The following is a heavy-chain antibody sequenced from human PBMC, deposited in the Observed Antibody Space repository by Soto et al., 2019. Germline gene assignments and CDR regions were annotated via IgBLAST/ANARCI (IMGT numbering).Heavy chain of an antibody. CDR3: ARLYDSSGYERRFDP. V-gene: IGHV5-51*01. CDR2: IYPGDSDT. Sequence: GESLKISCKGSGYSFTSYWIGWVRQMPGKGLEWMGIIYPGDSDTRYSPSFQGQVTISADKSISTAYLQWSSLKASDTAMYYCARLYDSSGYERRFDPWGQGTLVTVS. D-gene: IGHD3-22*01. CDR1: GYSFTSYW. J-gene: IGHJ5*02.